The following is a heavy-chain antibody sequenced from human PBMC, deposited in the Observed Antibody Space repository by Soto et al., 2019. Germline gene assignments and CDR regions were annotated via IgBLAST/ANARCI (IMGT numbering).Heavy chain of an antibody. CDR1: SFTFSNAW. CDR2: IKSKTDGGTT. V-gene: IGHV3-15*07. J-gene: IGHJ4*02. D-gene: IGHD3-10*01. Sequence: GGSLRLSCAASSFTFSNAWMNWVRQAPGKGLEWVGRIKSKTDGGTTDYAAPVKGRFTISRDDSKNTLYLQMNSLKTEDTAVYYCTIQNARGVPDYWGQGTLVTVSS. CDR3: TIQNARGVPDY.